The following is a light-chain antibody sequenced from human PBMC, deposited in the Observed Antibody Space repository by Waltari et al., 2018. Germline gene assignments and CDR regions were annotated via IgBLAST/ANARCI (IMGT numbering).Light chain of an antibody. Sequence: QSALPQPRSVSGSPGRSATFSCTGTPSAVDGYTFVSWSQQHPGNAPKLMIYDVNQRPSGVPDRFYGSKSGNTASLTISGLQAEDEADYYCCSYAGNYNGVFGGGTKLTVL. V-gene: IGLV2-11*01. J-gene: IGLJ3*02. CDR2: DVN. CDR3: CSYAGNYNGV. CDR1: PSAVDGYTF.